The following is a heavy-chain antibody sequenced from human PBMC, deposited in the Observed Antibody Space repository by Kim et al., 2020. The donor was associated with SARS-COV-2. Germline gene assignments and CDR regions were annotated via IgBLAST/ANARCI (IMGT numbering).Heavy chain of an antibody. CDR1: GFTFSSYA. CDR3: ARWSIAAPLYAFDL. V-gene: IGHV3-30-3*01. CDR2: ISYDGSNI. J-gene: IGHJ3*01. D-gene: IGHD6-6*01. Sequence: GGSLRLSCAASGFTFSSYAMNWVRQAPGKGLEWVAVISYDGSNIYYADSVKGRFTISRDNSKNTLYLQMNSLRAEDTAVFYCARWSIAAPLYAFDLWG.